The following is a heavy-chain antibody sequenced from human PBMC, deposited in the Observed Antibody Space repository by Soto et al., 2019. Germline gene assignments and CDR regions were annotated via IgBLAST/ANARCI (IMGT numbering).Heavy chain of an antibody. CDR2: ISWNSGSI. D-gene: IGHD6-13*01. CDR1: GFTFDDYA. J-gene: IGHJ3*02. Sequence: GGSLRLSCAASGFTFDDYAMHWVRQAPGKGLEWVSGISWNSGSIGYADSVKGRFTISRDNAKNSLYLQMNSLRAEDTALYYCAKDMFGYSSSWYAFDIWGQGTMVTVSS. CDR3: AKDMFGYSSSWYAFDI. V-gene: IGHV3-9*01.